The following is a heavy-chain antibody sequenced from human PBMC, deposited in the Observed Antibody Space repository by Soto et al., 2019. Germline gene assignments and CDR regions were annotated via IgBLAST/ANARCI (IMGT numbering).Heavy chain of an antibody. V-gene: IGHV5-10-1*01. D-gene: IGHD2-2*01. CDR3: ASSPRGYCSSTSCRELGNYYGMDV. CDR2: IDPSDSYT. Sequence: GESLKISCKASGYTFTSYWLGWVRQMPGKGLEWMGRIDPSDSYTNYSPSFQGHVTISADKSISTAYLQWSSLKASDTAMYYCASSPRGYCSSTSCRELGNYYGMDVWGQGTTVTVSS. J-gene: IGHJ6*02. CDR1: GYTFTSYW.